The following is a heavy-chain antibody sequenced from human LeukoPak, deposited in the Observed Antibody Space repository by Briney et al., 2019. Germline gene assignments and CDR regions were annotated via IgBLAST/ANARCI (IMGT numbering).Heavy chain of an antibody. Sequence: GGSLRLSCKASGFTFSTYAMSWVRQAPGKGLQWVSSISAYGESTYHADSVKGRFTTSRDNSKDTLSLHMDSLRADDTAVYHCARRGKVGLPTYFDYWGQGTLVTVSS. CDR2: ISAYGEST. CDR3: ARRGKVGLPTYFDY. V-gene: IGHV3-23*01. D-gene: IGHD1-26*01. J-gene: IGHJ4*02. CDR1: GFTFSTYA.